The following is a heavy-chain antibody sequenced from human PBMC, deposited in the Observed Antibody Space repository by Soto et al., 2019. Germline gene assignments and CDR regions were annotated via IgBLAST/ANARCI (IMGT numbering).Heavy chain of an antibody. J-gene: IGHJ6*02. D-gene: IGHD3-22*01. CDR2: ISAYNGNT. CDR3: ARDYYDSSGYYSFSWYYYYGMDV. CDR1: GYTFTSYG. V-gene: IGHV1-18*01. Sequence: QVQLVQSGAEVKKPGASVKVSCKASGYTFTSYGISWVRQAPGQGLEWMGWISAYNGNTNYAQKLQGRVTMTTDTSTSTAYVELRSLRSDDTAVYYCARDYYDSSGYYSFSWYYYYGMDVWGQGTTVTVSS.